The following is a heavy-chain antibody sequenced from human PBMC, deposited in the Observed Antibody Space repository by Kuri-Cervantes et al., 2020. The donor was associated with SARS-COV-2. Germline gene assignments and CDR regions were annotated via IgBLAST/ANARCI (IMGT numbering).Heavy chain of an antibody. CDR2: IYYSGST. Sequence: SETLSLTCTVSGATISSSSYYWGWIRQPPGRGLEWIGSIYYSGSTYYNPSLKSRVTIFVDTSKNQFSVKLRSVTAADTAVYYCARRDLTTETTRERGLDYWGQGTLVTVSS. D-gene: IGHD4-17*01. CDR1: GATISSSSYY. CDR3: ARRDLTTETTRERGLDY. V-gene: IGHV4-39*01. J-gene: IGHJ4*02.